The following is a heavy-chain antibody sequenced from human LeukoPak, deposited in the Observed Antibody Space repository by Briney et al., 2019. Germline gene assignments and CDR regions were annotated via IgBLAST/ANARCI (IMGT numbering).Heavy chain of an antibody. CDR1: GLTFSSYS. Sequence: GGSLRLSCAASGLTFSSYSMNWVRQAPGKGLEWVSYISSSGSTIYYADSVKGRFTISRDNGKNSLYLQMNSLRDGDTAVYFCARDSGTYSTQYWGQGTLVTVSS. J-gene: IGHJ4*02. CDR2: ISSSGSTI. V-gene: IGHV3-48*02. CDR3: ARDSGTYSTQY. D-gene: IGHD1-26*01.